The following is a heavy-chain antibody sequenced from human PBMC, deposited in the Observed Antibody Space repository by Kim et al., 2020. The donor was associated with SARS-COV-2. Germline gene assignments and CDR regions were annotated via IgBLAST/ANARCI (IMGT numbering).Heavy chain of an antibody. CDR3: ARAKYSSGWSEFDY. D-gene: IGHD6-19*01. Sequence: GGSLRLSCAASGFTFSSYGMHWVRQAPGKGLEWVAVIWYDGSNKYYADSVKGRFTISRDNSKNTLYLQMNSLRAEDTAVYYCARAKYSSGWSEFDYWGQGTLVTVSS. CDR2: IWYDGSNK. V-gene: IGHV3-33*01. CDR1: GFTFSSYG. J-gene: IGHJ4*02.